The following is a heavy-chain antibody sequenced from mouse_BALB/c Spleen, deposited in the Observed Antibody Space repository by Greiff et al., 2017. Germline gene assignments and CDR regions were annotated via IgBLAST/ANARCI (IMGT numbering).Heavy chain of an antibody. D-gene: IGHD1-1*01. CDR1: GDSITSGY. V-gene: IGHV3-8*02. CDR2: ISYSGST. CDR3: ARGIITTVVAYFDY. Sequence: EVQVVESGPSLVKPSQTLSLTCSVTGDSITSGYWNWIRKFPGNKLEYMGYISYSGSTYYNPSLKSRISITRDTSKNQYYLQLNSVTTEDTATYYCARGIITTVVAYFDYWGQGTTLTVSS. J-gene: IGHJ2*01.